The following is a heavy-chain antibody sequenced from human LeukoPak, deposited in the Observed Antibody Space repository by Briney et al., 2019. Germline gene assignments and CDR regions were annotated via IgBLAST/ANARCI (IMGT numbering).Heavy chain of an antibody. J-gene: IGHJ5*02. V-gene: IGHV4-59*01. D-gene: IGHD2-21*02. CDR1: GDSLNTYY. CDR3: ARVVRGVVTSNWFDP. Sequence: SETLSLTCTVSGDSLNTYYWTSIRQTPGKELEWIGFFASSGTSIYNPSLKSRVSISIDTTKNQFSLALSSVTPADTAVYYCARVVRGVVTSNWFDPWGQGTLVSVSS. CDR2: FASSGTS.